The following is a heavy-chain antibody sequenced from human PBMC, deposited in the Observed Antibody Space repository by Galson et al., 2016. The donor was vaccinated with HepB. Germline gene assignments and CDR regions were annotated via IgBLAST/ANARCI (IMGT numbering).Heavy chain of an antibody. CDR1: GFTFDEYA. CDR2: ISWNSGTI. V-gene: IGHV3-9*01. CDR3: PKVMSAGAAASGCFDC. J-gene: IGHJ4*02. D-gene: IGHD6-13*01. Sequence: SLRLSCAASGFTFDEYAMHWVRQAPGKGLEWVSTISWNSGTIHYMDSVKGRFTTSRDNAKNSLYLQMDGLTTEDTALYYCPKVMSAGAAASGCFDCWGQGTLVTVSS.